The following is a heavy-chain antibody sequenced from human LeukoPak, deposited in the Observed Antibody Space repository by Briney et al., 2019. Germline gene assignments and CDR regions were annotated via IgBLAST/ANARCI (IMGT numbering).Heavy chain of an antibody. CDR2: INPNSGGT. CDR3: ARASYYYDSSGYPGYYFDY. D-gene: IGHD3-22*01. CDR1: GYTFTDYY. V-gene: IGHV1-2*02. Sequence: ASVKFSSKASGYTFTDYYMHWVGQAPGQGLEWMGWINPNSGGTNYAQTFQGRVTMTRDTSISTAYMELSRLRSDDTAVYYCARASYYYDSSGYPGYYFDYWGQGTLLTVSS. J-gene: IGHJ4*02.